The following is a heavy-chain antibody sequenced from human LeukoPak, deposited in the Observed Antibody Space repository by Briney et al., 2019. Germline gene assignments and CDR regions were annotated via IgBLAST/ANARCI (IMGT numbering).Heavy chain of an antibody. CDR2: IYYSGST. J-gene: IGHJ6*03. D-gene: IGHD3-10*01. V-gene: IGHV4-59*01. CDR1: GGSISSYY. CDR3: ARGYGSGSYLRLTYYYYYMDV. Sequence: PSETLSLTCTVSGGSISSYYWSWIRQPPGKGLEWIGCIYYSGSTNYNPSLKSRVTISVDTSKNQFSLKLSSVTAADTAVYYCARGYGSGSYLRLTYYYYYMDVWGKGTTVTVSS.